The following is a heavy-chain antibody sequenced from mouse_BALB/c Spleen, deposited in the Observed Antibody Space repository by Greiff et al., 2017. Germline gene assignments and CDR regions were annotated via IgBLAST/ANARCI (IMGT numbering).Heavy chain of an antibody. CDR1: GFSLTSYG. J-gene: IGHJ3*01. Sequence: VKLVESGPGLVAPSQSLSITCTVSGFSLTSYGVHWVRQPPGKGLEWLGVIWAGGSTNYNSALMSRLSISKDISKSQVFLKMNSLQTDDTAMYYCARDLGLRLPWFAYWGQGTLVTVSA. V-gene: IGHV2-9*02. D-gene: IGHD1-2*01. CDR3: ARDLGLRLPWFAY. CDR2: IWAGGST.